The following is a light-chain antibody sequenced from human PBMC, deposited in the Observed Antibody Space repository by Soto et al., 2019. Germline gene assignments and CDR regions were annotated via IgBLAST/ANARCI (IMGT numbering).Light chain of an antibody. V-gene: IGLV2-23*02. CDR2: EVT. CDR1: SSDVWSFNF. Sequence: QSVLTQPASVSGSLGQSITISCTRPSSDVWSFNFVSWYQQHPDKAPQVLIYEVTKRPPGVSNRFSGSKSGNTASLTISGLQADDEADYYCCSDAGSSPYVFGTGTKVTVL. CDR3: CSDAGSSPYV. J-gene: IGLJ1*01.